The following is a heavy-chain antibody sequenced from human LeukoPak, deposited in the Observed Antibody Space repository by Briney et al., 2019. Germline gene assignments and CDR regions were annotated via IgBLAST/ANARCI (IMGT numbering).Heavy chain of an antibody. D-gene: IGHD3-9*01. CDR2: IYSGGNT. J-gene: IGHJ6*03. Sequence: GGSLRLSCTVSGFTVSSNSMSWVRQAPGKGLEWVSFIYSGGNTHNSDSVKGRFTISRDNSKNTLYLQMNSLRAEDTAVYYCARDPYDILTGYEEQYYYYYMDVWGKGTTVTVSS. CDR1: GFTVSSNS. V-gene: IGHV3-53*01. CDR3: ARDPYDILTGYEEQYYYYYMDV.